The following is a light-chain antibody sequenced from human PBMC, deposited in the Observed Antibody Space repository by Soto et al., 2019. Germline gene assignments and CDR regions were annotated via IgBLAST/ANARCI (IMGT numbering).Light chain of an antibody. Sequence: QSALTQPACVSASPGQSISISCSGTSNDVGAFEYVSWYQQHPGKAPKLMIFEIFNRPSGISNRFSGSKSGNTASLTISGLQAEDEAYYYCSSYTTDNTHVFGGGTKLTVL. CDR2: EIF. V-gene: IGLV2-14*01. CDR1: SNDVGAFEY. J-gene: IGLJ2*01. CDR3: SSYTTDNTHV.